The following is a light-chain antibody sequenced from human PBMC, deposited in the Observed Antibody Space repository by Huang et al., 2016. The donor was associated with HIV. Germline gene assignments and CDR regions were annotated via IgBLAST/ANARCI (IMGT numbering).Light chain of an antibody. CDR3: QQRSSPLT. Sequence: EIVLTQSPATLSLSPGQRATLSCRTSQSVGNYLAWYQQRPGQAPRLLIYDASNRAIGIPARCSGSWSGTAFTLTISSLEPDDFAVYYCQQRSSPLTFGGGTKVEIK. CDR1: QSVGNY. V-gene: IGKV3-11*01. J-gene: IGKJ4*01. CDR2: DAS.